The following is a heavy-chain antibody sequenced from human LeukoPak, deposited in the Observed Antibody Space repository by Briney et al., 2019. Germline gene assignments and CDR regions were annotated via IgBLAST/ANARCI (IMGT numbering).Heavy chain of an antibody. CDR1: GGTFSSYA. CDR3: ARDSGSGNNDY. CDR2: ISAGNGNT. D-gene: IGHD1-26*01. J-gene: IGHJ4*02. V-gene: IGHV1-3*01. Sequence: ASVKVSCKASGGTFSSYAIHWVRQAPGQRLEWMGRISAGNGNTKYSQNFQGRVTFISNTSATTAFMELSSLRSEDAAVYYCARDSGSGNNDYWGQGTLVTVSS.